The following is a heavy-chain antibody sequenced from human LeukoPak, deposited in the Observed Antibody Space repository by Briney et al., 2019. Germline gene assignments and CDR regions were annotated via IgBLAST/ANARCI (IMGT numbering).Heavy chain of an antibody. V-gene: IGHV4-38-2*02. CDR3: ARGQGVTVIKVGKNWFDP. CDR2: IFHSGST. J-gene: IGHJ5*02. D-gene: IGHD3-22*01. CDR1: GYSISSGFY. Sequence: PAETLSLTCSVSGYSISSGFYWGWIRQPPGKGLEWIGSIFHSGSTYYKLSLKSRVTISVDTSKNQFSLDMRSMTAADTAVYYCARGQGVTVIKVGKNWFDPWSQGTQVIVSP.